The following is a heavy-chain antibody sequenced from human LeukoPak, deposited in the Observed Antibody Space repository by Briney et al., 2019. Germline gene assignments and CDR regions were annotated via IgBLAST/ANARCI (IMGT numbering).Heavy chain of an antibody. D-gene: IGHD3-22*01. J-gene: IGHJ4*02. Sequence: ASVRVSCKASGGTFSSYAISWVRQAPGQGLEWMGGIIPIFGTANYAQKFQGRVTITADESTSTAYMELSSLRSEDTAVYYCARDLRPYDSSGYYYPFDYWGQGTLVTVSS. CDR1: GGTFSSYA. CDR3: ARDLRPYDSSGYYYPFDY. CDR2: IIPIFGTA. V-gene: IGHV1-69*13.